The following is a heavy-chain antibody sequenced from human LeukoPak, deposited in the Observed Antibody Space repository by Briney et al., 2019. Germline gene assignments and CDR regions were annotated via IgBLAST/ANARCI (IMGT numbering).Heavy chain of an antibody. CDR3: AREAQYCSGGSCYGGYFQH. CDR2: IYTSGST. J-gene: IGHJ1*01. Sequence: SETLSLTCTVSGGSISSYYWSWIRQPAGKGLEWIGRIYTSGSTNYNPSLKSRVTMSVDTSKNQFSLKLSSVTAADMAVYYCAREAQYCSGGSCYGGYFQHWGQGTLVTVSS. CDR1: GGSISSYY. V-gene: IGHV4-4*07. D-gene: IGHD2-15*01.